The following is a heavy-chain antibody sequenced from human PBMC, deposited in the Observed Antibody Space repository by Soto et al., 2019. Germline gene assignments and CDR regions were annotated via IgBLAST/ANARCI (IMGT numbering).Heavy chain of an antibody. V-gene: IGHV1-18*04. CDR3: ARDGSYSSGWYDHDNPIDY. J-gene: IGHJ4*02. CDR1: GYTFTSYG. CDR2: ISAYNGNT. D-gene: IGHD6-19*01. Sequence: GASVKVSFKASGYTFTSYGISWVRQAPGQGLEWMGWISAYNGNTNYAQKLQGRVTMTTDTSTSTAYMELRSLRSDDTAVYYCARDGSYSSGWYDHDNPIDYWGQGTLVTVSS.